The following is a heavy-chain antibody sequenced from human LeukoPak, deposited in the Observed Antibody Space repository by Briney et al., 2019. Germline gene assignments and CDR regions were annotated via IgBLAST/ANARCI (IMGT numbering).Heavy chain of an antibody. J-gene: IGHJ3*01. V-gene: IGHV1-69*06. CDR3: AGDPPGTPVGFDV. CDR1: AGMFNTYA. CDR2: ITPLSATP. D-gene: IGHD3-10*01. Sequence: GASVKVSCKASAGMFNTYAISWVRQAPGHPLEWMGRITPLSATPSQSQWIQGRITITADISTSTVYLDLSSLRSEDTALYFCAGDPPGTPVGFDVWGQGTMVTVSS.